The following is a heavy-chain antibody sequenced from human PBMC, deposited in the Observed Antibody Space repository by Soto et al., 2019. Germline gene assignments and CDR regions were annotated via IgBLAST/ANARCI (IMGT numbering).Heavy chain of an antibody. CDR1: GGTFSSYA. V-gene: IGHV1-69*13. CDR2: IIPIFGTA. J-gene: IGHJ2*01. D-gene: IGHD2-21*02. Sequence: SVKVSGKASGGTFSSYAISWVRQAPGQGLEWMGGIIPIFGTANYAQKFQGRVTITADESTSTAYMELSSLRSEDTAVYYCARGPLGYCGGDCFNWYFDLWGRGTLVTVS. CDR3: ARGPLGYCGGDCFNWYFDL.